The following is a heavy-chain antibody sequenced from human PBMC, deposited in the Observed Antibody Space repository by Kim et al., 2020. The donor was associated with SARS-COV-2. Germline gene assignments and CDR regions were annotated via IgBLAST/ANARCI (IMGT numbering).Heavy chain of an antibody. CDR1: GGSISSSSYY. J-gene: IGHJ4*02. CDR3: ARGTRVPWVTAYYFDY. Sequence: SETLSLTCTVSGGSISSSSYYWGWIRQPPGKGLEWIGSIYYSGSTYYNPSLKSRVTISVDTSKNQFSLKLSSVTAADTAVYYCARGTRVPWVTAYYFDYWGQGSLVTVSS. V-gene: IGHV4-39*07. CDR2: IYYSGST. D-gene: IGHD3-16*01.